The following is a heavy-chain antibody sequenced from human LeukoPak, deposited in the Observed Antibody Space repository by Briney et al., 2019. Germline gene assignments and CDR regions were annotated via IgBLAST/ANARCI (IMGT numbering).Heavy chain of an antibody. D-gene: IGHD3-10*01. V-gene: IGHV4-39*07. Sequence: KPSETLSLTCTVSGGSISSSSYYWGWIRQPPGKGLEWIGSIYYSGSTYYNPSLKSRVTISVDTSKNQFSLKLSSVTAADTAVYYCARLGESGWFGESPFDYWGQGTLVTVSS. CDR1: GGSISSSSYY. J-gene: IGHJ4*02. CDR3: ARLGESGWFGESPFDY. CDR2: IYYSGST.